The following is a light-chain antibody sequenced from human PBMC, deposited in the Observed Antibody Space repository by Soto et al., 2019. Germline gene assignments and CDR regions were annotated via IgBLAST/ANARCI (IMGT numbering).Light chain of an antibody. V-gene: IGKV2-28*01. Sequence: DIVMTQSPLSLPVTPGEPASNSCRSSQSLLHSNGYNYLDWYLQKPGQSPQLLIYLRSNRSSGVPDRFSGSGSGTDFTLKISRVEAEDVGVYYCMQPLQTPITFGQGTRLEIK. CDR2: LRS. CDR3: MQPLQTPIT. J-gene: IGKJ5*01. CDR1: QSLLHSNGYNY.